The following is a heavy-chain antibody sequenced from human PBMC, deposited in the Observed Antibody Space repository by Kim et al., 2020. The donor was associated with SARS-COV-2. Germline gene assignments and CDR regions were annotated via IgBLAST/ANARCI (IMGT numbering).Heavy chain of an antibody. CDR1: GFTFSSYR. CDR2: ISSSSSYI. J-gene: IGHJ6*03. CDR3: ASYGQFIAWFSPWYYYYYMDV. Sequence: GGSLRLSCAASGFTFSSYRMNWVRQAPGKGLEWVSSISSSSSYIYYADSVKGRYTISSDNAKNSLYLQMNSLRAEDTAVYYCASYGQFIAWFSPWYYYYYMDVWGKGTTVTVSS. V-gene: IGHV3-21*01. D-gene: IGHD3-10*01.